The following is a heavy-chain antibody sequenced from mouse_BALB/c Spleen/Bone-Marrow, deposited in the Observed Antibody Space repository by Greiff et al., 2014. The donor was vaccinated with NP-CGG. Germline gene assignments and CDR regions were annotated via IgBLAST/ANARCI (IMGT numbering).Heavy chain of an antibody. CDR2: LITYYGDA. D-gene: IGHD2-1*01. CDR3: ARWDGKYAMDY. V-gene: IGHV1S137*01. CDR1: GYRFTDYG. Sequence: VQLQQSGAELVRPGISVKISCKGSGYRFTDYGIHWVRQSHAKSLEWMGVLITYYGDASYNPRFKGKATMTVDKSSSTAYMEIARLTSEDSAIYYCARWDGKYAMDYWGQGTSVTVSS. J-gene: IGHJ4*01.